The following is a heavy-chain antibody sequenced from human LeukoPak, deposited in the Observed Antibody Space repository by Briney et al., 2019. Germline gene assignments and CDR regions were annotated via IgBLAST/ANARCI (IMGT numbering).Heavy chain of an antibody. Sequence: XNWVRXAPGKGLEWVSAISGSGGSTYYADSVKGRFTISRDNSKNTLYLQMNSLRAEDTAVYYCAKDSNVVVPAAIWDYWGQGTLVTVSS. D-gene: IGHD2-2*01. CDR2: ISGSGGST. V-gene: IGHV3-23*01. J-gene: IGHJ4*02. CDR3: AKDSNVVVPAAIWDY.